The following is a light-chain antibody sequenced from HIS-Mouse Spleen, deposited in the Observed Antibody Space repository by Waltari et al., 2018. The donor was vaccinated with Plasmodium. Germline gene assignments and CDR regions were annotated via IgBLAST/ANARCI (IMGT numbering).Light chain of an antibody. J-gene: IGLJ2*01. CDR3: GTWDSSLSAGVV. Sequence: QSVLTQPPSVSAAPGQKVTISCSGSSSNIGNNYVSWYQQLPGTAPKLLIYDNNKAPQGLPYRSPGSKSGTEATRGITGLQTGDEADYYCGTWDSSLSAGVVFGGGTKLTVL. CDR1: SSNIGNNY. V-gene: IGLV1-51*01. CDR2: DNN.